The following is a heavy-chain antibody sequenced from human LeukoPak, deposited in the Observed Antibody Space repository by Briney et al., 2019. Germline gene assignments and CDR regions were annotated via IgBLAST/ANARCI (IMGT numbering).Heavy chain of an antibody. CDR2: MNPNSGNT. CDR1: GYTFTSYD. J-gene: IGHJ4*02. Sequence: ASVKVSCKASGYTFTSYDINWVRQATGQGPEWMGWMNPNSGNTGYAQKFQGRVTMTRNTSISTAYMELSSLRSEDTAVYYCARGVVVVAAFVFDYWGQGTLVTVSS. D-gene: IGHD2-15*01. V-gene: IGHV1-8*01. CDR3: ARGVVVVAAFVFDY.